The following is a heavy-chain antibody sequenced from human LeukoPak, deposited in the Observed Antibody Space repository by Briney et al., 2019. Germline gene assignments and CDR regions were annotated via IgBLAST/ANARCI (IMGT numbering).Heavy chain of an antibody. CDR2: ISSSSSYI. CDR3: ARDRGVVYYYMDV. V-gene: IGHV3-21*01. Sequence: PGGSLRLSCAASGFIFSRNSMNWVRQAPGKGLEWVSSISSSSSYIYYADSVKGRFTISRDNSKNTLYLQMNSLRAEDTAVYYCARDRGVVYYYMDVWGKGTTVTVSS. D-gene: IGHD3-10*01. CDR1: GFIFSRNS. J-gene: IGHJ6*03.